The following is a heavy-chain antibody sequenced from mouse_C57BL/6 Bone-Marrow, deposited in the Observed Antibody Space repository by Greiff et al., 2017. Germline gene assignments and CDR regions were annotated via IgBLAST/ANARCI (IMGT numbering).Heavy chain of an antibody. CDR1: GYTFTDYY. D-gene: IGHD3-3*01. J-gene: IGHJ2*01. Sequence: VQLQQSGAELVRPGASVKLSCKASGYTFTDYYINWVKQRPGQGLEWIARIYPGSGNTYYNEKFKGKATLATEKSCRTAYMQLSSLTSEDSAVYFCARRRLGDYWDQGTTLTVSS. CDR2: IYPGSGNT. CDR3: ARRRLGDY. V-gene: IGHV1-76*01.